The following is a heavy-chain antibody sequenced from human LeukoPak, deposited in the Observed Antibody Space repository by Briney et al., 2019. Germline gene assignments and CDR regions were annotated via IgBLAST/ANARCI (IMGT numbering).Heavy chain of an antibody. D-gene: IGHD5-24*01. Sequence: PGGSLRLSCAASGFTFSSYGMSWVRQAPGKGLEWVSGISWNSGSIGYADSVKGRFTISRDNAKNSLYLQMNSLRAEDTAVYYCARDRGDGYNRGYWGQGTLVTVSS. CDR3: ARDRGDGYNRGY. V-gene: IGHV3-20*04. CDR1: GFTFSSYG. CDR2: ISWNSGSI. J-gene: IGHJ4*02.